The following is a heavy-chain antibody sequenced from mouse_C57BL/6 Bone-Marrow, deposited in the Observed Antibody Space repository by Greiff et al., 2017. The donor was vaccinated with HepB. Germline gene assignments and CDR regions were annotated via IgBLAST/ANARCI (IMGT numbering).Heavy chain of an antibody. CDR1: GYTFTDYY. V-gene: IGHV1-26*01. CDR3: ARRDTTVPAWFAY. D-gene: IGHD1-1*01. Sequence: EVQLQQSGPELVKPGASVKISCKASGYTFTDYYMNWVKQSHGKSLEWIGDINPNNGGTSYNQKFKGKATLTVDKSSSTAYMELRSLTSEDSAVYYCARRDTTVPAWFAYWGQGTLVTVSA. CDR2: INPNNGGT. J-gene: IGHJ3*01.